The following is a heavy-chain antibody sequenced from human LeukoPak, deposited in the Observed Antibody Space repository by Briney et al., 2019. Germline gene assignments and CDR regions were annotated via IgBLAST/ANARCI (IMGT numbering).Heavy chain of an antibody. J-gene: IGHJ4*02. Sequence: SETLSLTCAVYGGSFSGYYWSWIRQPPGKGLEWIGEINHSGSTNYNPSLKSRVTISIDTSKNQFSLKLSSVTAADTAVYDCARGYYDILTGYRYYFDYWGQGTLVTVSS. D-gene: IGHD3-9*01. CDR1: GGSFSGYY. CDR2: INHSGST. V-gene: IGHV4-34*01. CDR3: ARGYYDILTGYRYYFDY.